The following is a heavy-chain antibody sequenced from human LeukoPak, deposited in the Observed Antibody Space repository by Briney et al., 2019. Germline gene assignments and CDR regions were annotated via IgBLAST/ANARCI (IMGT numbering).Heavy chain of an antibody. CDR2: IDSSSRMT. J-gene: IGHJ4*02. Sequence: PGGSLRLSCEASGFTFTSSAMTWVRQAPGKGLEWVSIIDSSSRMTYYADSVKGRFTISRDNSKNTLYLQMNSLRAEDTAVYYCAKGSVLDGSSSWYWAPRGLYYFDYWGQGTLVTVSS. V-gene: IGHV3-23*01. CDR3: AKGSVLDGSSSWYWAPRGLYYFDY. CDR1: GFTFTSSA. D-gene: IGHD6-13*01.